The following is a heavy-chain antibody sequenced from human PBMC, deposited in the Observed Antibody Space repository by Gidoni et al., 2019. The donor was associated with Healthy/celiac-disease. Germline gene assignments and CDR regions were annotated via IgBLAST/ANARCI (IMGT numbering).Heavy chain of an antibody. CDR1: GGSISSYY. CDR3: ARGGVTFDY. Sequence: QVQLQESGPGLVKPSETLSLTCTVSGGSISSYYWCWIRQPAGKGLEWIGRIYTSASTNYNPSLKRRVTMSVYTSSNQFSLKLSSVAAADTAVYYCARGGVTFDYWGQGTLVTVSS. CDR2: IYTSAST. D-gene: IGHD3-16*01. J-gene: IGHJ4*02. V-gene: IGHV4-4*07.